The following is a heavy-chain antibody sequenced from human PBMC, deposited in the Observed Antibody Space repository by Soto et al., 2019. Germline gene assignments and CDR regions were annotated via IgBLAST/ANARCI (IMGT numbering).Heavy chain of an antibody. V-gene: IGHV1-18*01. CDR2: ISGYNGNT. CDR1: GYTFTSYG. J-gene: IGHJ4*02. CDR3: ARDRALELGYY. Sequence: QVQLVQSGAEVKKPGASVKVSCKASGYTFTSYGISWVRQAPGQGLEWMGWISGYNGNTNYAQKLQGRVTMTTATSTSTASMELRSLISDDTALYYCARDRALELGYYWGQGTLGTVSS. D-gene: IGHD1-26*01.